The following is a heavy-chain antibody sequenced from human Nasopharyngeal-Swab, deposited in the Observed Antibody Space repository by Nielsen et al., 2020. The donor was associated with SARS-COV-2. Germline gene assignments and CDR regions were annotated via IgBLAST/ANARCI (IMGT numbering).Heavy chain of an antibody. CDR2: INPSGGST. Sequence: ASVKVSCKASGYTFTSYYMHWVRQAPGQGLEWMGIINPSGGSTSCAQKFQGRVTMTRDTSTSTVYMELSSLRSEDTAVYYCARMLRYFDWLSKYGMDVWGQGTTVTVS. V-gene: IGHV1-46*01. J-gene: IGHJ6*02. D-gene: IGHD3-9*01. CDR3: ARMLRYFDWLSKYGMDV. CDR1: GYTFTSYY.